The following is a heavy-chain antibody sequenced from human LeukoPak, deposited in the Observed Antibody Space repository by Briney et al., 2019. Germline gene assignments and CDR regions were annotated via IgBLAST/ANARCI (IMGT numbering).Heavy chain of an antibody. CDR2: ISGSGGST. CDR1: GFTFSSYA. V-gene: IGHV3-23*01. Sequence: GGSLRLSCAASGFTFSSYAMSWVRQAPGKGLEWVSAISGSGGSTYYADSVKGRFTISRDNSKNTLYLQINSLRAEDTAVYYCATPGPYSSGWTPSNFDYWGQGTLATVSS. J-gene: IGHJ4*02. CDR3: ATPGPYSSGWTPSNFDY. D-gene: IGHD6-19*01.